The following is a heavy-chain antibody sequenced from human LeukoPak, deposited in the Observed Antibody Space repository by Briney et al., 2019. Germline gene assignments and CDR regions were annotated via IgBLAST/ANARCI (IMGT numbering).Heavy chain of an antibody. D-gene: IGHD3-10*01. V-gene: IGHV4-34*01. CDR1: GGSFSGYY. CDR2: INHSGST. CDR3: ARPRSTYGSGSFDY. J-gene: IGHJ4*02. Sequence: PSETLSLTCAVYGGSFSGYYWSWIRQPPGKGLEWIGEINHSGSTNYNPSLKSRVTISVDTSKNQFSLKLSSVTAADTAVYYCARPRSTYGSGSFDYWGQGTLVTVSS.